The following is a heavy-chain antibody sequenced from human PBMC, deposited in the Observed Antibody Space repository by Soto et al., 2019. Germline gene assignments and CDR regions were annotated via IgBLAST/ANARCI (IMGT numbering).Heavy chain of an antibody. D-gene: IGHD4-17*01. J-gene: IGHJ4*02. V-gene: IGHV3-23*01. Sequence: GSLRLSCAASGFSFITYSIAFFRQAACKGPQWVSGLSGGGANTFYIDSVRGRFTISVDISRNTVFLQMDSLRVDDTAVYYCARWSGYADAWGRGTLVTVSS. CDR1: GFSFITYS. CDR3: ARWSGYADA. CDR2: LSGGGANT.